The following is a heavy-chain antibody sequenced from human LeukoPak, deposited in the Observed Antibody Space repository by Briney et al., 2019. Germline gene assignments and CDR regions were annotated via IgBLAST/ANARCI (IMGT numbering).Heavy chain of an antibody. CDR2: ISSSSSYI. J-gene: IGHJ6*03. CDR3: ALMALYYMDV. V-gene: IGHV3-21*01. D-gene: IGHD3-10*01. CDR1: GFTFSSYW. Sequence: GGSLRLSCVASGFTFSSYWMHWVRQAPGKGLEWVSSISSSSSYIYYADSVKGRFTISRDNAKNSLYLQMNSLRAEDTAVYYCALMALYYMDVWGKGTTVTISS.